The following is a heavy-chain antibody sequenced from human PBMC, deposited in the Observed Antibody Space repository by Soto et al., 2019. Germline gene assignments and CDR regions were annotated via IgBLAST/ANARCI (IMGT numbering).Heavy chain of an antibody. D-gene: IGHD1-26*01. J-gene: IGHJ4*02. CDR1: GYSFTSLD. CDR3: ARGVSAGVDY. CDR2: MQPSTGRT. V-gene: IGHV1-8*01. Sequence: ASVKVSCKASGYSFTSLDINWVRQTAGQGLEWMGWMQPSTGRTGYAQKFQGRVTMTRDTSINTAYMALTTLTSDDTAFYCCARGVSAGVDYWGQGTLVTVSS.